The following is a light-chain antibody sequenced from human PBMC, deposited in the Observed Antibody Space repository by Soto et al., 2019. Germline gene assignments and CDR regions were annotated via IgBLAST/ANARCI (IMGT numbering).Light chain of an antibody. CDR2: GAS. Sequence: EIVLTQSPGTLSLSPGERATLSCRASQSVSSSYLAWYQQKPGQAPRLLIYGASSRATGIPDRLSGSGSGTDFTLTLSRLEPEDFAVYYCQQYGRSPRTFGQGTKVEIK. CDR3: QQYGRSPRT. V-gene: IGKV3-20*01. J-gene: IGKJ1*01. CDR1: QSVSSSY.